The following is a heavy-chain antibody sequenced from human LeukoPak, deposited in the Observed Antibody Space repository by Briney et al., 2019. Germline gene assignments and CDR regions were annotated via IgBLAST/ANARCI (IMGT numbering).Heavy chain of an antibody. CDR1: GGTFSSYA. D-gene: IGHD3-10*01. CDR2: IIPIFGTA. CDR3: GTRYYGSGADY. Sequence: SVEVSCKASGGTFSSYAISWVGQAPGQGVEGMGGIIPIFGTAKYAQKFQGRVKITTDESTSTAYMELSSLRSEDTAVYYCGTRYYGSGADYWGQGTLVTVSS. V-gene: IGHV1-69*05. J-gene: IGHJ4*02.